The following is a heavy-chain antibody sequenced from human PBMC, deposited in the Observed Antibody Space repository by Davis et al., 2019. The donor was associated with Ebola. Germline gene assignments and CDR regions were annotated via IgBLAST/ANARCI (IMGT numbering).Heavy chain of an antibody. V-gene: IGHV3-23*01. CDR3: ARYCHYRDCSYFDS. D-gene: IGHD2-15*01. J-gene: IGHJ4*02. Sequence: GESLKISCEVSGFTFSSYGMSWVRHVPGKGLEWVSTSSASEGHTHYSDSVRGRFTISRDNSNDTLFLQMNSLRAEDTATYYCARYCHYRDCSYFDSWGQGTRVAVSS. CDR2: SSASEGHT. CDR1: GFTFSSYG.